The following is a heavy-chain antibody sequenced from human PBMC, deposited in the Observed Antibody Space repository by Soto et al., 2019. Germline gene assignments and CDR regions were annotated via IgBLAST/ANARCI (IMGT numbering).Heavy chain of an antibody. CDR2: ISDSGVKT. CDR1: ELTFNLFP. CDR3: AKGIKWELPRDE. Sequence: GGCVRLSVTDAELTFNLFPMTGVRQTPGKGLEWVSAISDSGVKTYYADSVKGRFTISRDSSKNTLFLQMNSLRADDTAVYYCAKGIKWELPRDEWGQGTLVTVSS. D-gene: IGHD1-26*01. J-gene: IGHJ4*02. V-gene: IGHV3-23*01.